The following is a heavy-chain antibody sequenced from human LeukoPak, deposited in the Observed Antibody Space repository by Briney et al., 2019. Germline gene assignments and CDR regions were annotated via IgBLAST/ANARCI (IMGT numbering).Heavy chain of an antibody. CDR2: MNPNSGNT. J-gene: IGHJ4*02. D-gene: IGHD3-3*01. CDR1: GYTLTSYD. V-gene: IGHV1-8*01. Sequence: AAVKVSCKASGYTLTSYDINWVRQATGQGLEWMGWMNPNSGNTGYAQKFQGRVTMTRNTSISTAYMELRSLRSDDTAVYYCATDDFWSNLCDYWGQGTLVTVSS. CDR3: ATDDFWSNLCDY.